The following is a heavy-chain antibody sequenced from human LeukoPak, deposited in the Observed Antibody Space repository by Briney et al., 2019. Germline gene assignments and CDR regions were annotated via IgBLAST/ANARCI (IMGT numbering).Heavy chain of an antibody. V-gene: IGHV3-23*01. J-gene: IGHJ4*02. Sequence: GGSLRLSCAASGFTFSSYSMNWVRQAPGKGLEWVSAISGSGGSTYYADSVKGRFTISRDNSKNTLYLQMNSLRAEDTAVYYCAKDQGYYGGNSDYWGQGTLVTVSS. D-gene: IGHD4-23*01. CDR3: AKDQGYYGGNSDY. CDR1: GFTFSSYS. CDR2: ISGSGGST.